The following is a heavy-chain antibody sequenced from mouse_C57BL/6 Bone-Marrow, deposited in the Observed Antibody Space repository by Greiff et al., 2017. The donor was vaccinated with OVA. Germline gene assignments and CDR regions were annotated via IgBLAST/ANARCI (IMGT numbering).Heavy chain of an antibody. J-gene: IGHJ2*01. D-gene: IGHD4-1*01. Sequence: EVKLVESGPELVKPGASVKISCKASGYSFTGYYMNWVKQSPEKSLEWIGEINPSTGGTTYNQKFKAKATLTVDKSSSTAYMQLKTLTSEDSAVYYCARQDLTAYFDYWGQGTTLTVSS. V-gene: IGHV1-42*01. CDR1: GYSFTGYY. CDR2: INPSTGGT. CDR3: ARQDLTAYFDY.